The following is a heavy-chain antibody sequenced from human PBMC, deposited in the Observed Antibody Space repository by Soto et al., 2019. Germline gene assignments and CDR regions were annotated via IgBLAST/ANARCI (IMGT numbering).Heavy chain of an antibody. D-gene: IGHD6-13*01. V-gene: IGHV4-4*02. CDR1: GGSISSSNW. Sequence: QVQLQESGPGLVKPSGTLSLTCAVSGGSISSSNWWSWVRQPPGKGLEWIGEIYHSGSTNYNPSLMGLVTIAVHKSKNQCSLQLSSVTAAVTAVYYCARCIAAAGPIDYWGQGTLVTVSS. J-gene: IGHJ4*02. CDR3: ARCIAAAGPIDY. CDR2: IYHSGST.